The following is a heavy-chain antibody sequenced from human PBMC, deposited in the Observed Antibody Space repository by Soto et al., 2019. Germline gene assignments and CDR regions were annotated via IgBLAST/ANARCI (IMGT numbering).Heavy chain of an antibody. CDR1: GYTLTGYY. D-gene: IGHD6-19*01. J-gene: IGHJ6*02. Sequence: GASAKVSCKASGYTLTGYYMHWVRQAPGQGIEWMGWINPNSGGTNYAQKFQGWVTMTRDTSISTAYMELSRLGSDDTAVYYCARSYSSGWLRYYYSGMDVWGQGTTVTVSS. V-gene: IGHV1-2*04. CDR2: INPNSGGT. CDR3: ARSYSSGWLRYYYSGMDV.